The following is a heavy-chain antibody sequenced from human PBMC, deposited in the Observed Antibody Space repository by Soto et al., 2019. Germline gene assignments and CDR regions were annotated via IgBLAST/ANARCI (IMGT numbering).Heavy chain of an antibody. CDR3: ARSIGSGYYGY. V-gene: IGHV4-39*01. D-gene: IGHD3-3*01. J-gene: IGHJ4*02. Sequence: PSETLSLTCTFSGCSISSSSYYWGWIRQPPGKGLEWIGSIYYSGSTYYNPSLKSRVTISVDTSKNQFSLKLSSVTAADTAVYYCARSIGSGYYGYWGQGTLVTVSS. CDR1: GCSISSSSYY. CDR2: IYYSGST.